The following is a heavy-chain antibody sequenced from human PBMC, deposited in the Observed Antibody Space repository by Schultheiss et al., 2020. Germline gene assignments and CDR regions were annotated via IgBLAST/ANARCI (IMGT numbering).Heavy chain of an antibody. V-gene: IGHV3-53*05. CDR1: GFTFSDDY. CDR3: AKDRDLDV. CDR2: IYSGGST. J-gene: IGHJ6*04. D-gene: IGHD3/OR15-3a*01. Sequence: GGSLRLSCAASGFTFSDDYMSWVRQAPGKGLEWVSVIYSGGSTYYADSVKGRFTISRDNAKNSLYLQMNSLRAEDTALYYCAKDRDLDVWGKGTTVTVSS.